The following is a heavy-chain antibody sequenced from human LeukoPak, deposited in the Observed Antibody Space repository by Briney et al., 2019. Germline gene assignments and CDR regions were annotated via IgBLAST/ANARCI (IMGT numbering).Heavy chain of an antibody. Sequence: SETLSLTCTVSGYSISSGYYWGWIRQPPGKGLEWIGTIYSSGSTYYNSSLKSRVTISVDTSKNHFSLKLNSVTAADTAVYYCARDPYSGYGRFDYWGQGTLVTVSS. CDR2: IYSSGST. V-gene: IGHV4-38-2*02. J-gene: IGHJ4*02. CDR1: GYSISSGYY. CDR3: ARDPYSGYGRFDY. D-gene: IGHD5-12*01.